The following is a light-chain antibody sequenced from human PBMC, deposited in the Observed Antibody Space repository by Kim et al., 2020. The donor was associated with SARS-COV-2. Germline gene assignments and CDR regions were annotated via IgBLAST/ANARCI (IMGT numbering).Light chain of an antibody. CDR1: SSDIGNYNF. CDR3: SSHIGSNTWV. Sequence: QSALTQPASVSGSPGQSITISCTGTSSDIGNYNFVSWSQQHPGKAPKLLIYDVSKRPSGVSDRFSGSKSGNTASLTISGLQAEDEADYYCSSHIGSNTWVFGAGTQLTVL. CDR2: DVS. V-gene: IGLV2-14*01. J-gene: IGLJ3*02.